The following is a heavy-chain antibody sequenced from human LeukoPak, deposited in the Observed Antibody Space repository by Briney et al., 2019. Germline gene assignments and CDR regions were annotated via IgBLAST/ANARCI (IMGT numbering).Heavy chain of an antibody. J-gene: IGHJ4*02. V-gene: IGHV3-23*01. D-gene: IGHD3-10*01. CDR2: ISGGGGTT. CDR1: GFTFNNYA. Sequence: GGSLRLSCDASGFTFNNYAMNWVRQAPGKGLEGVAVISGGGGTTYYADSVKGRFTISRDNSKNTLYLQMNSLRAEDTAVYYCARDSYYYGSGSSDYWGQGTLVTVSS. CDR3: ARDSYYYGSGSSDY.